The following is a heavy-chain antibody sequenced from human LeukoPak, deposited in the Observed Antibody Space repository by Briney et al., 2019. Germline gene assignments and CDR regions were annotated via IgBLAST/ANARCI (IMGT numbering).Heavy chain of an antibody. CDR3: ARGGRVDAFDI. CDR1: GFTFSSYG. Sequence: GGSLRLSCAASGFTFSSYGMHWVRQAPGKGLEWVAVIWYDGSNKYYADSVKGRFTISRDNSKNTLYLQMNSLRAEDTAVYYCARGGRVDAFDIWGQGTMVTVSS. V-gene: IGHV3-33*01. CDR2: IWYDGSNK. J-gene: IGHJ3*02.